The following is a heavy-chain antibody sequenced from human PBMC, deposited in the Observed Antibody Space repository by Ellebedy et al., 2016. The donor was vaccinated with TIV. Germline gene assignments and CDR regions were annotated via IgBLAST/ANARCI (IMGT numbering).Heavy chain of an antibody. Sequence: GESLKISXAASGFTFSSYGMHWVRQAPGKGLEWVAVISYDGSNKYYADSVKGRFTISRDNSKNTLYLQMNSLRAEDTAVYYCAKLVAVAGGHFDYWGQGTLVTVSS. CDR3: AKLVAVAGGHFDY. V-gene: IGHV3-30*18. D-gene: IGHD6-19*01. J-gene: IGHJ4*02. CDR2: ISYDGSNK. CDR1: GFTFSSYG.